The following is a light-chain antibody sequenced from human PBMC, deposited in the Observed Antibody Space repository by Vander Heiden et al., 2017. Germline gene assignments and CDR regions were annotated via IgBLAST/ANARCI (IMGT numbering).Light chain of an antibody. CDR2: WAS. V-gene: IGKV4-1*01. CDR3: QQYYSTPFT. Sequence: DIVMTQSPDSLAVSLGERATINCKSSQSVLYSAKNKNYLAWYQQKPGQPPKLLIYWASTRESGVPDRFSGSGSGTDFTLTISSLQAEDVAVYYCQQYYSTPFTFGSGTKVDIK. CDR1: QSVLYSAKNKNY. J-gene: IGKJ3*01.